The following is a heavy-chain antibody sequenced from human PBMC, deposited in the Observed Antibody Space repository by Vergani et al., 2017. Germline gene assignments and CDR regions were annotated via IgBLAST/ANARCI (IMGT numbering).Heavy chain of an antibody. V-gene: IGHV4-59*08. Sequence: QVQLQESGPGLVKPSETLSLTCTVSGGSISSYYWSWIRQPPGKGLEWIGYIYYSGSTNYNPSLKSRVTISVDTSKNQFSLKLSSVTAADTAVYYCARHRDIVVVPAARKGPDWFDPWGQGTLVTVSS. CDR2: IYYSGST. J-gene: IGHJ5*02. CDR3: ARHRDIVVVPAARKGPDWFDP. D-gene: IGHD2-2*01. CDR1: GGSISSYY.